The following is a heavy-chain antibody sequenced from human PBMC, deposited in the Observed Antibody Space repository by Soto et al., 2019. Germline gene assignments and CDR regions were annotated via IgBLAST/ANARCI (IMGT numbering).Heavy chain of an antibody. J-gene: IGHJ4*02. CDR2: ISGSGGST. CDR3: ARQQGGSLSSLYFDY. V-gene: IGHV3-23*01. D-gene: IGHD2-15*01. Sequence: EVQMLEYGGGLVQPGGSLGLSCAAAGFTFGSYAISWVRQAPGKGLEWVSGISGSGGSTFYADSVKGRFTISRDNSNNMVYLQMDNVRADDTAVYYCARQQGGSLSSLYFDYWGQGTLVTVSS. CDR1: GFTFGSYA.